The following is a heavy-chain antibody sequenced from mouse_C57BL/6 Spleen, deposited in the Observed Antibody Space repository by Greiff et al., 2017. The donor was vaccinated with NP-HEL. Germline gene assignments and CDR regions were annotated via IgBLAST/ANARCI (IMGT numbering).Heavy chain of an antibody. V-gene: IGHV1-82*01. Sequence: QVQLQQSGPELVKPGASVKISCKASGYAFSSSWMNWVKQRPGKGLEWIGRIYPGDGDTNYNGKFKGKATLTADKSSSTAYMQLSSLTSEDSAVYFCARVYYGNYVEENYWGQGTTLTVSS. CDR1: GYAFSSSW. D-gene: IGHD2-1*01. CDR2: IYPGDGDT. CDR3: ARVYYGNYVEENY. J-gene: IGHJ2*01.